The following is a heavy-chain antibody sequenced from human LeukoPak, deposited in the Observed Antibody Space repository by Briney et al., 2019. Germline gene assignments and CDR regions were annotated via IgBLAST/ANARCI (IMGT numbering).Heavy chain of an antibody. V-gene: IGHV4-59*02. CDR2: IYYSGST. CDR1: GGSVSRYY. J-gene: IGHJ4*02. D-gene: IGHD2-2*01. Sequence: SETLSLTCTVSGGSVSRYYWSWIRQPPGKGLEWIGYIYYSGSTNYNPSLRSRVTISLDTSKNQFSLKLNSVTAADTAVYYCARVLGYCDSTSCYGGYYFDYWGQGILVTVSS. CDR3: ARVLGYCDSTSCYGGYYFDY.